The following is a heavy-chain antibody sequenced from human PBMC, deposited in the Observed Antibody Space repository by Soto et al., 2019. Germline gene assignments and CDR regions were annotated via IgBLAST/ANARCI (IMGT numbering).Heavy chain of an antibody. CDR2: MSYDGSNE. CDR3: ANAGSHNFDY. CDR1: GFTFSHYA. Sequence: QVQLVESGGGVVQPGRSLRLSCAASGFTFSHYAMHWVRQAPGKGLEWVALMSYDGSNEYYADSVKGRFTTSRDNSKNALYLQMNSLRAEDTAVYYCANAGSHNFDYWGQGTLVTVSS. V-gene: IGHV3-30*18. J-gene: IGHJ4*02. D-gene: IGHD1-26*01.